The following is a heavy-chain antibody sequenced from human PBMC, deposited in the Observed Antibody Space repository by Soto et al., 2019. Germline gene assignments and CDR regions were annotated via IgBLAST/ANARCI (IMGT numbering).Heavy chain of an antibody. J-gene: IGHJ3*02. V-gene: IGHV4-31*03. CDR3: ARVVITFGGVIVVPDDAFDI. CDR1: GGSISSGGYY. CDR2: TYYSGST. Sequence: QVQLQESGPGLVKPSQTLSLTCTVSGGSISSGGYYWSWIRQHPAKGLEWIGYTYYSGSTYYNPSLKSRVTISVDTSKNQFSLKLSSVTAADTAVYYCARVVITFGGVIVVPDDAFDIWGQGTMVTVSS. D-gene: IGHD3-16*02.